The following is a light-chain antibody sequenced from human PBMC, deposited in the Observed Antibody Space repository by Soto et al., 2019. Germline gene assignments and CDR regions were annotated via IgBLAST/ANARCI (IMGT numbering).Light chain of an antibody. Sequence: EIVLTQSPGTLSWSPGERATLSCRASQSVSSSYLAWYQQRPGQAPRLLIYGASNRATGIPDRFSGSGSGADFTLTISRLEPEDFAVYFCQQYGNSPLTFGGGTKVDIK. CDR1: QSVSSSY. J-gene: IGKJ4*01. CDR3: QQYGNSPLT. CDR2: GAS. V-gene: IGKV3-20*01.